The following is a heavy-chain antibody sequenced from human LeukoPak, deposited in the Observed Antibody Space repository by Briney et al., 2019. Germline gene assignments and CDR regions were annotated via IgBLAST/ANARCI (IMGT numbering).Heavy chain of an antibody. CDR3: ARQWGYSYGHFDC. CDR1: GVSVSDYY. V-gene: IGHV4-39*01. J-gene: IGHJ4*02. Sequence: SETLSLTCTVSGVSVSDYYWGWIRQPPGKGLEWIGSIYYSGSTYYNPSLKSRVTISVDTSKNQFSLKLSSVTAADTAVYYCARQWGYSYGHFDCWGQGTLVTVSS. D-gene: IGHD5-18*01. CDR2: IYYSGST.